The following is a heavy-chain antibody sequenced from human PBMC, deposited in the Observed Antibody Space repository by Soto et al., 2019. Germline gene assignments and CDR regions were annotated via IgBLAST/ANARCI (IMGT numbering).Heavy chain of an antibody. D-gene: IGHD2-15*01. CDR2: ISAYNGNT. J-gene: IGHJ4*02. CDR1: GYTFTSYG. V-gene: IGHV1-18*01. Sequence: ASVKVSCKASGYTFTSYGISWVRQAPGQGLEWMGWISAYNGNTNYAQKLQGRVTMTTDTSTSTAYMELRSPRSYDTAVYYCVVAAQPYYFDYWGQGTLVTVSS. CDR3: VVAAQPYYFDY.